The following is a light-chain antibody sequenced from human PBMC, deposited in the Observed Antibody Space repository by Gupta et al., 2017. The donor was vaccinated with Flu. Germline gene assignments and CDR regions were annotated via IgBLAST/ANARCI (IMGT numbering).Light chain of an antibody. Sequence: SPSSLSASEGDRVTITCQASQDIRIYLNWYQQKPGKAPKLLIYDASNLQKGVPSRFRGSGSGTEFTLTISSLQSEDFASYYCQQYHTLPTFGQGTRVDI. CDR3: QQYHTLPT. J-gene: IGKJ1*01. CDR2: DAS. CDR1: QDIRIY. V-gene: IGKV1-33*01.